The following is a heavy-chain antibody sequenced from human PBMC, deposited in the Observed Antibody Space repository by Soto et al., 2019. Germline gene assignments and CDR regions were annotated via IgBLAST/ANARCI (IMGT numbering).Heavy chain of an antibody. J-gene: IGHJ4*02. V-gene: IGHV3-7*03. CDR2: IKQDGSDK. D-gene: IGHD3-10*01. Sequence: GGSLRLSCAASGFIFSNYWMSWVRQAPGKGLEWVASIKQDGSDKKYVDSVKGRFTISRDNGKTSLNLQMNSLRAEDTAVYYCAKEISGFGAEYYFDYWGQGTLVTVSS. CDR1: GFIFSNYW. CDR3: AKEISGFGAEYYFDY.